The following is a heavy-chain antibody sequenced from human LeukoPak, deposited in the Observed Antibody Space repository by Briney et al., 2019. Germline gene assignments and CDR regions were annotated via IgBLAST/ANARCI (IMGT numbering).Heavy chain of an antibody. Sequence: SQTLSLTCAVSGGSISSGGYSWSWIRQPPGKGLEWIGYIYHSGSTYYNPSLKSRVTISVDRSKNQFSLKLSSVTAADTAVYYCARVQRGLWSGDSNYGMDVWGQGTTVTVSS. CDR3: ARVQRGLWSGDSNYGMDV. J-gene: IGHJ6*02. D-gene: IGHD3-10*01. CDR2: IYHSGST. CDR1: GGSISSGGYS. V-gene: IGHV4-30-2*01.